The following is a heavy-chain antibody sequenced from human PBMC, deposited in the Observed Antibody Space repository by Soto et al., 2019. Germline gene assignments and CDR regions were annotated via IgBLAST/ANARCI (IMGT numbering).Heavy chain of an antibody. CDR2: IYPGDSDT. D-gene: IGHD4-4*01. CDR3: ARGDYSNHYYYYGMDV. CDR1: GYSFTSYW. Sequence: GESLKISCKGSGYSFTSYWIGWVRQMPGKGLEWMGIIYPGDSDTRYSPSFQGQVTISADKSISTAYLQWSSLKASDTAMYYCARGDYSNHYYYYGMDVWGQGPTVTLSS. J-gene: IGHJ6*02. V-gene: IGHV5-51*01.